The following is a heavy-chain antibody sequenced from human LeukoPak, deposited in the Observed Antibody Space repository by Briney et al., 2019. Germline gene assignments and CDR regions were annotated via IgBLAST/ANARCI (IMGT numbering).Heavy chain of an antibody. Sequence: GASVKVSCKASGYTFISYGISWVRQAPGQGLEWMGWISAYNGNTNYAQKLQGRVTMTTDTSTSTAYMELRSLRSDDTAVYYCAREGGNNGRGVFDYWGQGTLVTVSS. CDR1: GYTFISYG. CDR2: ISAYNGNT. V-gene: IGHV1-18*01. D-gene: IGHD4-23*01. J-gene: IGHJ4*02. CDR3: AREGGNNGRGVFDY.